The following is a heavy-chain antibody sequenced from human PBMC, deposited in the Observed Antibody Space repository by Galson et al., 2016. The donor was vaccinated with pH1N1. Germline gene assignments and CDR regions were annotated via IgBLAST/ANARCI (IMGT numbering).Heavy chain of an antibody. CDR3: LRDLGRLRDY. CDR2: IDPSNGGT. V-gene: IGHV1-46*01. CDR1: GYTFTKEY. Sequence: SVKVSCKASGYTFTKEYIHWVRQAPGQGLEWMGVIDPSNGGTTYSQKFQGLVTMTRDTSTNTVYMELGGLTSEDTAVYSCLRDLGRLRDYWGQGTLVTVSS. J-gene: IGHJ4*02. D-gene: IGHD7-27*01.